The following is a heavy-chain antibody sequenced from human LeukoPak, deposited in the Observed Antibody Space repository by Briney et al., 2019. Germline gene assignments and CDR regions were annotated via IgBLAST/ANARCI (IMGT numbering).Heavy chain of an antibody. D-gene: IGHD5-18*01. CDR2: IRYDGSNK. CDR3: ATMDTAMARFDY. CDR1: GFTFNKDW. J-gene: IGHJ4*02. Sequence: PGGSLRLSCAASGFTFNKDWVSWVRQAPGKGLEWVAFIRYDGSNKYYADSVKGRFTISRDNSKNTLYLQMNSLRAEDTAVYYCATMDTAMARFDYWGQGTLVTVSS. V-gene: IGHV3-30*02.